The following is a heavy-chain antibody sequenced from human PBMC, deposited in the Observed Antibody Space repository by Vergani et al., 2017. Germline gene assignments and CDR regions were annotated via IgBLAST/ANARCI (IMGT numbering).Heavy chain of an antibody. V-gene: IGHV4-39*01. CDR2: IYYSGST. Sequence: QLQLQESGPGLVKPSATLSLTCSVSGASIRSSNYYWGWIRQPPGKGLEWIASIYYSGSTYYNPSLKSRVTISVDTSKNQFSLKLSSVTVADTAVYFCARHSTVEWLVKLGWIDPWGQGSLVTVSS. CDR1: GASIRSSNYY. CDR3: ARHSTVEWLVKLGWIDP. J-gene: IGHJ5*02. D-gene: IGHD6-19*01.